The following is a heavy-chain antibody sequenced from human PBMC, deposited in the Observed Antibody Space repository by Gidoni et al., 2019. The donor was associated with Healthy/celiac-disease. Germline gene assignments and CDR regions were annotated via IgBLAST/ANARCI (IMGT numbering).Heavy chain of an antibody. CDR2: IWYAGSNK. CDR3: ARDGYCSGGSCYQPADYYGMDV. J-gene: IGHJ6*02. CDR1: GFTFSSYG. D-gene: IGHD2-15*01. V-gene: IGHV3-33*01. Sequence: QVQLVESGGGVVQPGRSLRLACAASGFTFSSYGMHWVRQAPGKGLEWVSVIWYAGSNKYYADSVKGRFTISRDNSKNTLYLQMNSLRAEDTAVYYCARDGYCSGGSCYQPADYYGMDVWGQGTTVTVSS.